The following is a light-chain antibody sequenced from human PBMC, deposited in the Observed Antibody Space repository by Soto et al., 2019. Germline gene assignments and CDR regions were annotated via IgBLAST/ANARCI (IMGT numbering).Light chain of an antibody. J-gene: IGLJ2*01. Sequence: QSALTQPASVSGSPGQSITLSCTGTSSDIGGYDFVSWYQRYPGNAPKLIIYDVNNRPSGVSNRFSGSKSGNTASLTISGLQAEDEADYYCTSYASSSTHVVFGGGTKLTVL. CDR2: DVN. V-gene: IGLV2-14*01. CDR1: SSDIGGYDF. CDR3: TSYASSSTHVV.